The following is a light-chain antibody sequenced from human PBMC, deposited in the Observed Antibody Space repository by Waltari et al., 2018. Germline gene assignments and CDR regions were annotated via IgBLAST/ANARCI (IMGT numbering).Light chain of an antibody. CDR1: SSHVGRYNL. Sequence: QSALTQPASVSGSPGQSITIPCTGTSSHVGRYNLVSWYQQHPRKAPKLMIYEGSKRPSGVSNRFSGSKSGNTASLTISGLQAEDEADYYCCSYAGSSTPWVFGGGTKLTVL. V-gene: IGLV2-23*01. CDR3: CSYAGSSTPWV. J-gene: IGLJ3*02. CDR2: EGS.